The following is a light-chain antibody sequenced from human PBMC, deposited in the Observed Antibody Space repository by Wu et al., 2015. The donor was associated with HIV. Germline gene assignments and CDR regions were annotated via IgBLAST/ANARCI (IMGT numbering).Light chain of an antibody. J-gene: IGKJ1*01. CDR3: QKYNSAPWT. CDR1: QGISRY. Sequence: IQLTQSPSSLSASVGDRVTITCRASQGISRYLAWYQQKLGKAPKLLIDTASTLQGGVPSRFSGSGSGTDFTLTISSLQPEDVATYYCQKYNSAPWTFGQGTKVEIK. V-gene: IGKV1-9*01. CDR2: TAS.